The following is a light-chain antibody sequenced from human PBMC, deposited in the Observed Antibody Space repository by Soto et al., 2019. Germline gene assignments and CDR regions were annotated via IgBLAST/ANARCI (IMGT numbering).Light chain of an antibody. CDR1: SSNIGSNY. J-gene: IGLJ1*01. V-gene: IGLV1-47*01. CDR3: AAWDGSLSGDV. CDR2: RND. Sequence: QSVLTQPPSASGTPGQRVTISCSGSSSNIGSNYVYWYQQLPGTAPKLLIYRNDQRPSGVPDRFSGSKSGTSASLAISGRRSEDEADYYCAAWDGSLSGDVFGTGTKVTVL.